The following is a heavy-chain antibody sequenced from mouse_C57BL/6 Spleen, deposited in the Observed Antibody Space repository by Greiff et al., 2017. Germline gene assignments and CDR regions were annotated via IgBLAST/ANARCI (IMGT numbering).Heavy chain of an antibody. CDR3: ARGGAPFDY. CDR1: GFTFSSYA. V-gene: IGHV5-4*03. J-gene: IGHJ2*01. Sequence: DVKLVESGGGLVKPGGSLKLSCAASGFTFSSYAMSWVRQTPEKRLEWVATISDGGSYTYYPDNVKGRFTISRDNAKNNLYLQMSHLKSEDTAMYYCARGGAPFDYWGQGTTLTVSS. CDR2: ISDGGSYT.